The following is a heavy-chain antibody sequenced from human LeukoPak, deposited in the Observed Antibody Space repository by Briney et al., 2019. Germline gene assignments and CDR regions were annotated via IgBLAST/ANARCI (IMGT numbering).Heavy chain of an antibody. J-gene: IGHJ4*02. V-gene: IGHV7-4-1*04. CDR3: ARMGYCTRATCGGAFDF. CDR2: INTNTENP. D-gene: IGHD2-8*01. CDR1: GYTFTSYA. Sequence: ASVKVSCKASGYTFTSYAMNWVRQAPGQGLEWMGWINTNTENPAYAQGFTGRFVFSLDIPVSMAYLQISSLKAEDTAVYYCARMGYCTRATCGGAFDFWGQGTLVTVSS.